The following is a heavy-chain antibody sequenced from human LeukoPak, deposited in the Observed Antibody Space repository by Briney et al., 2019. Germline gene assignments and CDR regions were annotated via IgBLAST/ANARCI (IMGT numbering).Heavy chain of an antibody. J-gene: IGHJ6*02. V-gene: IGHV3-43*02. CDR1: GFTFDDYA. CDR3: ARDTEGYIYGYYYYGMDV. Sequence: AGGSLRLSCAASGFTFDDYAMHWVRQAPGKGLEWVSLISGDSHSTFHADSVKGRFTISRDNSKNSLYLQMNSLRNDDTALYYCARDTEGYIYGYYYYGMDVWGQGTTVTVSS. D-gene: IGHD5-18*01. CDR2: ISGDSHST.